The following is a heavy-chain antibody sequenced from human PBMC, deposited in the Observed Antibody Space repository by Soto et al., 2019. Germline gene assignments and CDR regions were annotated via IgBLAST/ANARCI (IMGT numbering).Heavy chain of an antibody. CDR3: ARRHYGSGSYRNYYLDY. CDR2: IYYRGST. D-gene: IGHD3-10*01. CDR1: GGSINSNNYY. V-gene: IGHV4-39*01. Sequence: TLSLTCTVSGGSINSNNYYWGWIRQPPGKGLEWIGSIYYRGSTYYNPSLKSRVTISVDTSKNQFSLKLSSVTAADTAVYYCARRHYGSGSYRNYYLDYWGQGTLVTVSS. J-gene: IGHJ4*02.